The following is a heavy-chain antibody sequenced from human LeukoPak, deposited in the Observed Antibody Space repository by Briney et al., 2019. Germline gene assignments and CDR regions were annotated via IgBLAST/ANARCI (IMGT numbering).Heavy chain of an antibody. V-gene: IGHV4-39*07. CDR2: MSFSGST. J-gene: IGHJ4*02. CDR1: GASISSSLYH. D-gene: IGHD1-26*01. CDR3: ARNSGNYYPHDY. Sequence: SETLSLTCTVSGASISSSLYHWGWIRQPPGKGLEWIGSMSFSGSTYSNPSLKSRITISLDTSKNQLSLRLRSVTAADTAVYYCARNSGNYYPHDYWGQGTLVTVSS.